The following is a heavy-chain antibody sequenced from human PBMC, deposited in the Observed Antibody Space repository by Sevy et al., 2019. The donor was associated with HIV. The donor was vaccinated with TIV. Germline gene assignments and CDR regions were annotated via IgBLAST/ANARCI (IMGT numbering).Heavy chain of an antibody. Sequence: GGSLRLSCAASGFTFSSYWMSWVRQAPGKGLEWVAKIKQDGSEKYYVDSVKGRFTISRDNAKNSLYLQMNSLRAEDTAVYYCARVSAYYYDSSGHRDYWGQGTLVTVSS. V-gene: IGHV3-7*03. CDR1: GFTFSSYW. CDR2: IKQDGSEK. J-gene: IGHJ4*02. D-gene: IGHD3-22*01. CDR3: ARVSAYYYDSSGHRDY.